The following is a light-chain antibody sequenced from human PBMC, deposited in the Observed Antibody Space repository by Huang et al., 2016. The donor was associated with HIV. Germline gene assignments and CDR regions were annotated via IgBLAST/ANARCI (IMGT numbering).Light chain of an antibody. Sequence: EIVLTQSPATLSLSPGERATLSCRASQSVSSYFAWYQQKPGQAPRLLIYDASNRATGSPARFSGSGSGTDFTLTISSLEPEDFAVYYCQQRSNWPWTFGQGTKVEIK. CDR2: DAS. CDR3: QQRSNWPWT. J-gene: IGKJ1*01. V-gene: IGKV3-11*01. CDR1: QSVSSY.